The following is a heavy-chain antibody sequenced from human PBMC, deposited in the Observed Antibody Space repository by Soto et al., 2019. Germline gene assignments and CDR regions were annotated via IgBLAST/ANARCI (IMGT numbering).Heavy chain of an antibody. CDR3: AHSPVPAAGLDY. Sequence: QITLKESGPTLVKPTQTLTLTCTFSGFSLSTSGVGVGWIRQPPGKALEWLAIIYWDDDTRYSPSLKSRLTITKDNSKNKVVITMTNMEPVDTATYYWAHSPVPAAGLDYWGQGTLVTVSS. CDR1: GFSLSTSGVG. CDR2: IYWDDDT. D-gene: IGHD6-13*01. V-gene: IGHV2-5*02. J-gene: IGHJ4*02.